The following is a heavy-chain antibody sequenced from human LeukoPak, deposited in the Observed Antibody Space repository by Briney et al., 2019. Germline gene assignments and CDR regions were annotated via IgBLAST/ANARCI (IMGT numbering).Heavy chain of an antibody. CDR1: EFTFSRYW. CDR2: IKEDGSVK. V-gene: IGHV3-7*01. D-gene: IGHD4-17*01. CDR3: ATAPLRGLDYYYMDV. J-gene: IGHJ6*03. Sequence: GGSLRLSCAASEFTFSRYWMSWVRQAPGKGLEWVANIKEDGSVKNYLDSARGRFTISRDNAKNSLYLQMNTLRAEDTAVYYCATAPLRGLDYYYMDVWGKGTTVTVSS.